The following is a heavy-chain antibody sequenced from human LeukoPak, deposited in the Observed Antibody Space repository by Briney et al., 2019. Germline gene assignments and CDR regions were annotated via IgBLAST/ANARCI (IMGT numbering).Heavy chain of an antibody. CDR2: INRGGSEK. CDR3: ARGVTMIRGAVMYPYFFDF. CDR1: GFTFGDFF. J-gene: IGHJ4*02. V-gene: IGHV3-7*03. Sequence: GGSLRLSCAASGFTFGDFFMSWVRQAPGKGLEWVANINRGGSEKFHVDSVRGRFTISRDNAKNALFLQMHSLRADDTAMYFCARGVTMIRGAVMYPYFFDFWGRGTLVTVSS. D-gene: IGHD3-10*01.